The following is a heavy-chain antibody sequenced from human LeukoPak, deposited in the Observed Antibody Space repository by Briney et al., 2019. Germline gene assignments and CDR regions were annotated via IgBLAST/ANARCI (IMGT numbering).Heavy chain of an antibody. CDR2: MDPTGSQK. V-gene: IGHV3-7*01. CDR3: AIWTSGNY. Sequence: PGGSLRLSCVDSQFTFNGSLMNWVRQAPGKGVEWVANMDPTGSQKRYVDSVKGRFTISKDNPGASLYLDMHSLRAEDTAIYYCAIWTSGNYWGQGTLVTVSS. J-gene: IGHJ4*02. D-gene: IGHD1-1*01. CDR1: QFTFNGSL.